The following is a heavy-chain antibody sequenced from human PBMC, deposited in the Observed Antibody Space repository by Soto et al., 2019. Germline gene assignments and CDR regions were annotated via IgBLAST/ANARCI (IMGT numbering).Heavy chain of an antibody. D-gene: IGHD6-19*01. CDR3: VRSFGWYAIDY. CDR1: GVSISSNYY. J-gene: IGHJ4*02. V-gene: IGHV4-4*02. CDR2: ISHIGSV. Sequence: QVLLQESGPGLVQPSGTLSLSCAVSGVSISSNYYWGWVRQSPGKGLEWLGDISHIGSVNYSPSLMSGVTISMDRSENQFSLKLNSVTAADTAVYYCVRSFGWYAIDYWGQGTLVIVSS.